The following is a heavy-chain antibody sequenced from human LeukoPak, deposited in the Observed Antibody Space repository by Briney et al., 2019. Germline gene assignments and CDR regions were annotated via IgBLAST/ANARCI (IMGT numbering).Heavy chain of an antibody. CDR2: INHSGST. CDR1: GGSFSGYY. J-gene: IGHJ6*02. V-gene: IGHV4-34*01. D-gene: IGHD4-17*01. CDR3: ARGPDITTVTPTNYYYYAMDV. Sequence: SETLSLTCAVYGGSFSGYYWSWIRQPPGKGLDWIGEINHSGSTNYNPSLKSRVTISVDTSKNQFSLKLSSVTAADTAVYYCARGPDITTVTPTNYYYYAMDVWGQGTTVTVSS.